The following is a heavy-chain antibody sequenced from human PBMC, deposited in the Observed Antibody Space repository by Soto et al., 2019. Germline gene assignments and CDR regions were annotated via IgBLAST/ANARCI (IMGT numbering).Heavy chain of an antibody. Sequence: DVHLVESGGGLVQPGGSLRLSCVASGFTFTDHYMTWIRQAPGRGLEWVANIKQDGSEQFYVDSVKGRFVIYRDNARKSLFLQMDNLRFEDTGVYYCARESIGGARDDAADVWGQGTMVTVSS. CDR1: GFTFTDHY. D-gene: IGHD1-26*01. CDR3: ARESIGGARDDAADV. V-gene: IGHV3-7*04. J-gene: IGHJ3*01. CDR2: IKQDGSEQ.